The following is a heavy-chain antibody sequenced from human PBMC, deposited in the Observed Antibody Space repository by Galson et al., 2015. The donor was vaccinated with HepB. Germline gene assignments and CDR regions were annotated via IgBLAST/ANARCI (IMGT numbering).Heavy chain of an antibody. Sequence: SLRLSCAASGFTFSSYSMNWVRQAPGKGLEWVSSISSSSSYIYYADSVKGRFTISRDNAKNPLYLQMNSLRAEDTAVYYCARDNGIAAAAYYFDYWGQGTLVTVSS. J-gene: IGHJ4*02. D-gene: IGHD6-13*01. V-gene: IGHV3-21*01. CDR2: ISSSSSYI. CDR3: ARDNGIAAAAYYFDY. CDR1: GFTFSSYS.